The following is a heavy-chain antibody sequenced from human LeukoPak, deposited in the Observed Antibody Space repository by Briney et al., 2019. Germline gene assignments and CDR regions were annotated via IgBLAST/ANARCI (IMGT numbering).Heavy chain of an antibody. CDR1: GFTFSDYY. J-gene: IGHJ4*02. CDR3: AKDHDFWSGYSDY. V-gene: IGHV3-23*01. Sequence: GGSLRLSCAASGFTFSDYYMSWIRQAPGKGLEWVSDISGNGGSTYYADSVKGRFTISRDNSKNTLYLQMYSLRAEDTAVYYCAKDHDFWSGYSDYWGQGTLVTVSS. CDR2: ISGNGGST. D-gene: IGHD3-3*01.